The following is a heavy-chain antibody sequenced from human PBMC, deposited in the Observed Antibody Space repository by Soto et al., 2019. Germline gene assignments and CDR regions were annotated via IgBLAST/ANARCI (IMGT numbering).Heavy chain of an antibody. D-gene: IGHD3-10*01. CDR3: AREKRRGPGGLIRGNAFDI. CDR2: IYYSGST. Sequence: SETLSLTCTVSGGSISSYYWSWIRQPPGKGLEWIGYIYYSGSTNYNPSLKSRVTISVDTSKNQFSLKLSSVTAADTAVYYCAREKRRGPGGLIRGNAFDIWGQGTMVTVSS. V-gene: IGHV4-59*01. CDR1: GGSISSYY. J-gene: IGHJ3*02.